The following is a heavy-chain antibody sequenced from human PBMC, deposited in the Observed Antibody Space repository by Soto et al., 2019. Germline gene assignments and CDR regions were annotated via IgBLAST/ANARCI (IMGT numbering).Heavy chain of an antibody. CDR2: INTAGDT. V-gene: IGHV3-13*01. CDR1: GFTFSNYD. D-gene: IGHD5-18*01. Sequence: EVQLVESGGGLVQHGGSLRLSCAASGFTFSNYDMQWVRQPTGKGLEWVSGINTAGDTYYPGSVKGRFTISRENAKNSLYLQMNSLRAGDTAVYYCIRGSPSYGDYWGQGPLVTVSS. J-gene: IGHJ4*02. CDR3: IRGSPSYGDY.